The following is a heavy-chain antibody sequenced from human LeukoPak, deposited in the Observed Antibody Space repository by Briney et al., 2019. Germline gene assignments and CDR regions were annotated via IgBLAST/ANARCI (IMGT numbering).Heavy chain of an antibody. CDR3: ARRDGYNMGALDI. D-gene: IGHD5-24*01. J-gene: IGHJ3*02. V-gene: IGHV5-51*01. CDR1: GYSFSTYW. Sequence: GESLQISCRGSGYSFSTYWVGWVRQLPGKGLEWMGIMYPGDSDTRYSPSFQGQFTISADKSISTAYLQWSSLKASDTAMYYCARRDGYNMGALDIWGQRTMVTVSP. CDR2: MYPGDSDT.